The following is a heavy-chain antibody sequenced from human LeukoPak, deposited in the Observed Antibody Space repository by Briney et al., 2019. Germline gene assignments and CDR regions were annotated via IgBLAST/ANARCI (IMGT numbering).Heavy chain of an antibody. CDR3: ARVARARVGATMVFDY. CDR1: GFTFGSYS. J-gene: IGHJ4*02. CDR2: TSSSSSYI. Sequence: GGSLRLSCAASGFTFGSYSMNWVRQAPGKGLEWVSSTSSSSSYIYYADSVKGRFPISRDNAKNSLYLQMNSLRAEDTAVYYCARVARARVGATMVFDYWGQGTLVTVSS. V-gene: IGHV3-21*01. D-gene: IGHD1-26*01.